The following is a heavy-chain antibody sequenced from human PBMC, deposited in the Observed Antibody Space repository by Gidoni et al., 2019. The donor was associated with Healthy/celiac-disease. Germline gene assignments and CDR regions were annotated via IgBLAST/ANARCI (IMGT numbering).Heavy chain of an antibody. CDR3: ARLKSPGYFDL. CDR1: GYSISSGYY. Sequence: QVQLQESGPGLVKPSETLSLTCAVSGYSISSGYYWGWIRQPPGKGLEWIGNIYHSGSTYYNPSLKSRVTISVDTSKTQFSLKLSSVTAADTAVYYCARLKSPGYFDLWGRGTLVTVSS. J-gene: IGHJ2*01. CDR2: IYHSGST. V-gene: IGHV4-38-2*01.